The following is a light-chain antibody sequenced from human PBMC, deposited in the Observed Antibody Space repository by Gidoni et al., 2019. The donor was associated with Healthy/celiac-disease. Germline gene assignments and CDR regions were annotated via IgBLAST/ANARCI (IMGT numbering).Light chain of an antibody. J-gene: IGKJ1*01. V-gene: IGKV3-15*01. Sequence: IVMTQSPATLSVSPGERATLSCRASPSVSSNLAWYQQKPGQAPRLLIYGASTRATGSPARFSGRGSGREFTLTISSLQSEDFAVDYCQQYNNWPPWTFXXXTKVEIK. CDR2: GAS. CDR1: PSVSSN. CDR3: QQYNNWPPWT.